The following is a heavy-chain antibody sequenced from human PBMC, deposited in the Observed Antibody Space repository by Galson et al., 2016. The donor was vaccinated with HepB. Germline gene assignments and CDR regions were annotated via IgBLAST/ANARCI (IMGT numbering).Heavy chain of an antibody. CDR2: IKSKTDGGTT. CDR3: TTDPRVGV. J-gene: IGHJ4*02. Sequence: APGKGLEWVGRIKSKTDGGTTDYAAPVKGRFTISRDDSKNTLFLQMNSPKTEDTAVYYCTTDPRVGVWGQGTLVTVSS. D-gene: IGHD3-10*01. V-gene: IGHV3-15*01.